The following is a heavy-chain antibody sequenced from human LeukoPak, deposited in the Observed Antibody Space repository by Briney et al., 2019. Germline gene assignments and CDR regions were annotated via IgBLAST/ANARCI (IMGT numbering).Heavy chain of an antibody. V-gene: IGHV4-39*01. Sequence: SETLSLTCTVSGGSISSSSYYWGWIRQPPGKGLEWIGSIYYSGSTYYNPSLKSRVTISVDTSKNQFSLKLSSVTAADTAVYYCASGPRYPMWYWGQGTLVIVSS. CDR3: ASGPRYPMWY. CDR2: IYYSGST. J-gene: IGHJ4*02. D-gene: IGHD1-14*01. CDR1: GGSISSSSYY.